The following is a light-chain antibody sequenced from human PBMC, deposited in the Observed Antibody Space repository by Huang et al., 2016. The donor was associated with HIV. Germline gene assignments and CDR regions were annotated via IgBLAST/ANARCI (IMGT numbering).Light chain of an antibody. CDR1: QSIGTY. V-gene: IGKV1-39*01. CDR3: QQSYSALGLT. J-gene: IGKJ4*01. CDR2: VAS. Sequence: DIPMTQSPSSLSASVGDRVTIACRASQSIGTYLNWYQQKPGKAPRLLIHVASSLQSGVPSRFSGSGSGTDFTLTISSLQPEDFATYYCQQSYSALGLTFGGGTKVEIK.